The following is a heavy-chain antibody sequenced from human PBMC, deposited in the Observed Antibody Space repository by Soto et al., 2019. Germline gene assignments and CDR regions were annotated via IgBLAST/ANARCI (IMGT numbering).Heavy chain of an antibody. J-gene: IGHJ4*02. D-gene: IGHD2-15*01. Sequence: GYALRRVIKEQGKGLEWVSAISGSGGSTYYADSVKGRFTISRDNSKNTLYLQMNSLRAEDTAVYYCAKPTQWSTGYWGQGTLVTVSS. CDR1: GYA. CDR3: AKPTQWSTGY. CDR2: ISGSGGST. V-gene: IGHV3-23*01.